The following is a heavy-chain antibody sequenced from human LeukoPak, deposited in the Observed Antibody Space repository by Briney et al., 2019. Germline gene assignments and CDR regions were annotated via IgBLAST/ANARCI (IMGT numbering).Heavy chain of an antibody. CDR3: ARTDGGYYHGGSFQQ. Sequence: PSETLSLTCTVSGGSISSSSYYWGWIRQPPGKGLEWIGSIYYSGSTYYNPSLKSRVTISVDTSKNQFSLKLSSVTAADTAVYYCARTDGGYYHGGSFQQWGQGTLVTVSS. CDR2: IYYSGST. V-gene: IGHV4-39*07. CDR1: GGSISSSSYY. J-gene: IGHJ1*01. D-gene: IGHD3-22*01.